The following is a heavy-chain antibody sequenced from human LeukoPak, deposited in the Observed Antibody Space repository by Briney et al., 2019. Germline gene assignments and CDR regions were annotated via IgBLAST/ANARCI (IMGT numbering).Heavy chain of an antibody. CDR1: GGSISSYY. J-gene: IGHJ5*02. CDR3: PRVTVTYYYDSSGYVRFDP. D-gene: IGHD3-22*01. CDR2: IYYSGST. V-gene: IGHV4-59*01. Sequence: SETLSLTCTVSGGSISSYYWSWIRQPPGKGLEWIGYIYYSGSTNYNPSLKSRVTISVDTSKNQFSLKLSSVTSADTAVYYCPRVTVTYYYDSSGYVRFDPWGQGTLVTVSS.